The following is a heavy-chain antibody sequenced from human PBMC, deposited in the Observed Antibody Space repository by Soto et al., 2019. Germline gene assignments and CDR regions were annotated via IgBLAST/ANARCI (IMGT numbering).Heavy chain of an antibody. CDR3: ARVPGIAVAGTQGYFDY. J-gene: IGHJ4*02. V-gene: IGHV4-61*01. D-gene: IGHD6-19*01. Sequence: LXLPCTFSFGSVSSGIYYWSWIRQPPGKGLEWIGYIYYSGSTNYNPSLKSRVTISVDTSKNQFSLKLSSVTAADTAVYYCARVPGIAVAGTQGYFDYWGQGTLVTVSP. CDR1: FGSVSSGIYY. CDR2: IYYSGST.